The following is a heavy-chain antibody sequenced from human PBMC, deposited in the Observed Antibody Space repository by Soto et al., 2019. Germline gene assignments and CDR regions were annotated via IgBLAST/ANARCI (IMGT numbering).Heavy chain of an antibody. Sequence: QVQLVESGGGVVQPGRSLRLSCAASGFTFSSYGMHWVRQAPGKGLEWVAVIWYDGSNKYYADSVKGRFTISRDNSKNPLYLQMNSLRAEDTAVYYCARDLTTVVATARGMDVWGQGTTVTVSS. CDR1: GFTFSSYG. CDR3: ARDLTTVVATARGMDV. D-gene: IGHD4-17*01. V-gene: IGHV3-33*01. CDR2: IWYDGSNK. J-gene: IGHJ6*02.